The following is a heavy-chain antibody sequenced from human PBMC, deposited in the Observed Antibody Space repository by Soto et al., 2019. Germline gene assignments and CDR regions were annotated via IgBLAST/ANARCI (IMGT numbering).Heavy chain of an antibody. J-gene: IGHJ4*02. Sequence: GGSLRLSCAASGITFNNFALSWVRQAPGKGLEWVSGVSASGSNTHYADSVKGRFAISRDNSKNTLSLQMNGLRVDDTAVYYCAKEAGGGTAMITSLFDYWGQGTLVTVSS. CDR1: GITFNNFA. CDR2: VSASGSNT. V-gene: IGHV3-23*01. D-gene: IGHD5-18*01. CDR3: AKEAGGGTAMITSLFDY.